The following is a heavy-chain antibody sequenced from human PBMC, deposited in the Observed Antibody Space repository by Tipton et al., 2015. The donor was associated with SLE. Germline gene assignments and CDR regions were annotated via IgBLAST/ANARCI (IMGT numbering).Heavy chain of an antibody. D-gene: IGHD2-2*01. V-gene: IGHV4-59*08. J-gene: IGHJ6*03. CDR1: GVSVTNYY. CDR3: ARGDMVVVPAAGGGYYYYMDV. Sequence: TLSLTCTVSGVSVTNYYWSWIRQPPGKRLEWIGFIQGRENTNYSPSLKSRVTISVDTSKNQFSLKLSSVTAADTAVYYCARGDMVVVPAAGGGYYYYMDVWGKGTTVTVSS. CDR2: IQGRENT.